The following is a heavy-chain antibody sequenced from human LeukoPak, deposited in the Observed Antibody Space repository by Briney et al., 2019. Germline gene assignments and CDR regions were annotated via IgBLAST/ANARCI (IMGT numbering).Heavy chain of an antibody. Sequence: PGGSLRLYCAASGFTFSSYWMHWARQAPGKGLVWVSRINSDGSSTSYADSVKGRFTISRDNAKNTLYLQMNSLRAEDTAVYYCARTNPEDYSRSLYYFDYWGQGTLVTVSS. CDR1: GFTFSSYW. D-gene: IGHD6-6*01. J-gene: IGHJ4*02. CDR2: INSDGSST. CDR3: ARTNPEDYSRSLYYFDY. V-gene: IGHV3-74*01.